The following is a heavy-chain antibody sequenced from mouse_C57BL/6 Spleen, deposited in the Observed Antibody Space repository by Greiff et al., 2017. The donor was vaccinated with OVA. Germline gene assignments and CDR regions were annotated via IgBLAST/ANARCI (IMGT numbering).Heavy chain of an antibody. CDR3: ARVATMVSMDY. J-gene: IGHJ4*01. V-gene: IGHV5-17*01. CDR1: GFTFSDYG. Sequence: VQLKESGGGLVKPGGSLKLSCAASGFTFSDYGMHWVRQAPEKGLEWVAYISSGSSTIYYADTVKGRFTISRDNAKNTLFLQMTSLRSEDTAMYYCARVATMVSMDYWGQGTSVTVSS. CDR2: ISSGSSTI. D-gene: IGHD2-1*01.